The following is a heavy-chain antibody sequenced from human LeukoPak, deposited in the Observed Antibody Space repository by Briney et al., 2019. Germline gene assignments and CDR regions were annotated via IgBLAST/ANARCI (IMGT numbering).Heavy chain of an antibody. CDR3: ASYYYYDSSGYSPNWFDP. D-gene: IGHD3-22*01. CDR1: GGSISSGDYY. Sequence: SETLSLTCTVSGGSISSGDYYWSWIRQPPGKGLEWIGYIYYSGSTYYNPSLKSRVTISVDTSKNQFSLKLSSVTAADTAVYYCASYYYYDSSGYSPNWFDPWGQGTLVTVSS. J-gene: IGHJ5*02. V-gene: IGHV4-30-4*01. CDR2: IYYSGST.